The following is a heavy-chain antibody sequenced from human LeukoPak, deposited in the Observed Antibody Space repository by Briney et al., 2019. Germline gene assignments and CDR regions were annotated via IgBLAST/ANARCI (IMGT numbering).Heavy chain of an antibody. Sequence: NPSETLSLTCTVSGGSISSYHWSWIRQPAGKGLEWIGRIYTSGSTNPNPSLKSRVTMSVDTSKNQFSLNLRSVTAADAAVYYCAAVYFYGSGRHFDYWGQGTLVTVSS. D-gene: IGHD3-10*01. CDR3: AAVYFYGSGRHFDY. J-gene: IGHJ4*02. CDR1: GGSISSYH. CDR2: IYTSGST. V-gene: IGHV4-4*07.